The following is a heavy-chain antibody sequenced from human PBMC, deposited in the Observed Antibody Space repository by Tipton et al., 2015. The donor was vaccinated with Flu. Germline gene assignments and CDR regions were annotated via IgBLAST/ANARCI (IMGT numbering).Heavy chain of an antibody. D-gene: IGHD3-3*01. CDR1: GFTFDSYG. J-gene: IGHJ6*02. V-gene: IGHV3-48*04. CDR3: ARDHPPSITVLGEITDYFGMAV. Sequence: SLRLSCAASGFTFDSYGMHWVRQAPGKGLEWVSHISSSGTTINYADSVKGRFTISRDNAKNSLYLQMNSLRAEDTAVYYCARDHPPSITVLGEITDYFGMAVWGQGTTVTVSS. CDR2: ISSSGTTI.